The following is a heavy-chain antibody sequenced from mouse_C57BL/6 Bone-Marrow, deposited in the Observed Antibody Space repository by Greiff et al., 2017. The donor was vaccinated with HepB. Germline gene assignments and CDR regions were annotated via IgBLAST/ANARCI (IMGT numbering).Heavy chain of an antibody. CDR1: GFTFSDYY. CDR2: INYDGSST. Sequence: EVMLVESEGGLVQPGSSMKLSCTASGFTFSDYYMAWVRQVPEQGLEWVANINYDGSSTYYLDSLKSRFIISRDNAKNILYLQMSSLKSEDTATYYCARDRGITTVSPYAMDYWGQGTSVTVSS. J-gene: IGHJ4*01. D-gene: IGHD1-1*01. CDR3: ARDRGITTVSPYAMDY. V-gene: IGHV5-16*01.